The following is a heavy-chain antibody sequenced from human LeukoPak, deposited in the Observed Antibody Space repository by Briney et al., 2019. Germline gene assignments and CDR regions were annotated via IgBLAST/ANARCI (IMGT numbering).Heavy chain of an antibody. V-gene: IGHV5-51*01. CDR2: IYPGDSDT. D-gene: IGHD3-22*01. CDR1: GYSFTNYW. Sequence: GESLKISCKASGYSFTNYWIGWVRQMPGKGLEWMGIIYPGDSDTRYSPSFQGQVTISADKSISTAYLQWSSLKASDTAMYYCARDSSGLDDAFDIWGQGTMVTVSS. CDR3: ARDSSGLDDAFDI. J-gene: IGHJ3*02.